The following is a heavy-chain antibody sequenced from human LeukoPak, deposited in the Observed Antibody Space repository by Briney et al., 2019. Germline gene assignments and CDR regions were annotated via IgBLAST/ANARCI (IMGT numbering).Heavy chain of an antibody. J-gene: IGHJ4*02. V-gene: IGHV3-23*01. CDR1: GFTFSSYA. CDR2: ISGSGGST. D-gene: IGHD3-16*02. Sequence: GGSLRLSCAASGFTFSSYAMSWVRQAPGKGLEWVSAISGSGGSTYYADSVKGRFTISRDNSKNTLYLQMNSLSAEDTAVYYCAPYDYVWGSYRYWGQGTLVTVSS. CDR3: APYDYVWGSYRY.